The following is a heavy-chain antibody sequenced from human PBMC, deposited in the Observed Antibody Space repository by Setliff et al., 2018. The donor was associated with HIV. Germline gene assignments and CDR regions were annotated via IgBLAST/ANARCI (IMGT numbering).Heavy chain of an antibody. J-gene: IGHJ4*02. CDR1: GYIFTNYW. CDR2: IYPADSDT. Sequence: GESLKISCKGSGYIFTNYWIAWVRQMPGKGLEWMGIIYPADSDTRYGPSFQGQVTISSDKSINTAYLQWSSLKASDTATYYCARLPGTYYGSGMYFDYWGQGTLVTVSS. D-gene: IGHD3-10*01. CDR3: ARLPGTYYGSGMYFDY. V-gene: IGHV5-51*01.